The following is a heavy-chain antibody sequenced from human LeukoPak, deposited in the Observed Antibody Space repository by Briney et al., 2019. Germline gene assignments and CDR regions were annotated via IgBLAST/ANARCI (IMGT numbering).Heavy chain of an antibody. V-gene: IGHV4-39*01. J-gene: IGHJ3*02. D-gene: IGHD1-26*01. Sequence: SETLSLTCTVSGGSISSSSYYWGWIRQPPGKGREGIGSIYYGGSTYYNPSLKSVVTISVDTSKNQFSLKLRSLTAAETAVYYCASRGVWELHDAFDIWGQGTMVTVSS. CDR2: IYYGGST. CDR1: GGSISSSSYY. CDR3: ASRGVWELHDAFDI.